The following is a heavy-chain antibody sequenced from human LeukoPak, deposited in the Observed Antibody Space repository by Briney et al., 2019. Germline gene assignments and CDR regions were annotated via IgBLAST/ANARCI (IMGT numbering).Heavy chain of an antibody. J-gene: IGHJ4*02. D-gene: IGHD3-10*01. CDR2: ISYDGSNK. Sequence: PGRSLRLSCAASGFTFSSYGMHWVRQAPGKGLEWVAVISYDGSNKYYADSVKGRFTISRDNSKNTLYVQMNSLRAEDTAVYYCAKGPTLYASGSYTYFHYWGQGTLVTVSS. V-gene: IGHV3-30*18. CDR3: AKGPTLYASGSYTYFHY. CDR1: GFTFSSYG.